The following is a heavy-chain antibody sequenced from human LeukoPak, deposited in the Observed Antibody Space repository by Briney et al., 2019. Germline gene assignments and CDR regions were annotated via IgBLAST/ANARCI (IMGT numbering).Heavy chain of an antibody. Sequence: PSGTLSLTCTVSGGSVSSGSYYWSWIRQPPGKGLEWIGYIYYSGSTNYNPSLKSRVTISVDTSKNQFSLKLSSVTAADTAVYYCARTYGDRNWFDPWGQGTLVTVSS. CDR1: GGSVSSGSYY. CDR2: IYYSGST. CDR3: ARTYGDRNWFDP. D-gene: IGHD4-17*01. J-gene: IGHJ5*02. V-gene: IGHV4-61*01.